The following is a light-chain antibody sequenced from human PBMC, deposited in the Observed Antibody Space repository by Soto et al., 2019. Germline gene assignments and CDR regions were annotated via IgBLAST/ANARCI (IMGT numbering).Light chain of an antibody. CDR2: SNN. CDR3: AAWDDRLNGYV. CDR1: SSNIGSNT. V-gene: IGLV1-44*01. Sequence: QSVLTQPPSASGTPGLRVTISCSGSSSNIGSNTINWYQQLPGTAPKLLIYSNNQRPSGVPDRFSGSKSGTSASLAISGLQSEDEADYYCAAWDDRLNGYVFGTGTKLTVL. J-gene: IGLJ1*01.